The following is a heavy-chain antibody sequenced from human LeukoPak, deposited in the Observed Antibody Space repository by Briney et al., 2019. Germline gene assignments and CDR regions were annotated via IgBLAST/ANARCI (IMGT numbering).Heavy chain of an antibody. V-gene: IGHV3-48*01. Sequence: PGRSLRLSCAASGFTFSSYSMNWVRQAPGKGLEWVSYISSSSSTIYYADSVKGRFTISRDNAKNSLYLQMNSLRAEDTAVYYCARPSTGRAFDIWGQGTMVTVSS. CDR2: ISSSSSTI. CDR1: GFTFSSYS. CDR3: ARPSTGRAFDI. D-gene: IGHD3-10*01. J-gene: IGHJ3*02.